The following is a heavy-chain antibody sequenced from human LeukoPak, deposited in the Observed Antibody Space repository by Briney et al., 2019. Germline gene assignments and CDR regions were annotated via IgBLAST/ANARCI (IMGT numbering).Heavy chain of an antibody. J-gene: IGHJ4*02. CDR2: MNPNSGNT. CDR1: GYTFTSYD. CDR3: ARGRFVEMATIYYFDY. D-gene: IGHD5-24*01. V-gene: IGHV1-8*01. Sequence: ASVKVSCKASGYTFTSYDISWVRQATGQGLEWMGWMNPNSGNTGYAQKFQGRVTMTRNTSISTAYMELSSLRSEDTAVYYCARGRFVEMATIYYFDYWGQGTLVTVSS.